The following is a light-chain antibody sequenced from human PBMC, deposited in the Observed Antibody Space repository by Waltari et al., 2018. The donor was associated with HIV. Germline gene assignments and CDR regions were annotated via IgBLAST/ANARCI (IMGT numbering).Light chain of an antibody. CDR2: VDNAGMGG. V-gene: IGLV9-49*01. Sequence: QPILTQTPSASASLGASVTLTCTLSSGYNNYKVDWYQQRPGKGPRFVLRVDNAGMGGWKGIGITGRIPVLGSGLNRSLIIKNIQEEDESDFFCGADQGSAAEFDWVFGGGTKLTVL. CDR3: GADQGSAAEFDWV. J-gene: IGLJ3*02. CDR1: SGYNNYK.